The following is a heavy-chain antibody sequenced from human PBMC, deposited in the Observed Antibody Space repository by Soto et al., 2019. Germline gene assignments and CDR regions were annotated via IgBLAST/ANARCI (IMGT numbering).Heavy chain of an antibody. D-gene: IGHD3-16*01. Sequence: EVQLLESGGGLVQPGGSLRLSCAASGFTFNTFEMSWVRQAPGRGLERVSFISTDSSRAYYADAVKGRFTISRDNSTHTLYLQMKSLTAEDTAVYACVKGGWLDFWGQVTLVTVSS. CDR3: VKGGWLDF. J-gene: IGHJ5*01. V-gene: IGHV3-23*01. CDR1: GFTFNTFE. CDR2: ISTDSSRA.